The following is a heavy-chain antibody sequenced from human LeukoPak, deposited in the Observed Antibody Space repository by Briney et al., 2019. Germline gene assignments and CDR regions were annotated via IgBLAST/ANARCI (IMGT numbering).Heavy chain of an antibody. J-gene: IGHJ4*02. V-gene: IGHV3-73*01. CDR3: TSLEDVPEALFDY. D-gene: IGHD3-16*01. CDR2: IRSKANSYAT. Sequence: GGSLRLSCAASGFTFSGSAMHWVRQASGKGREWVGRIRSKANSYATAYAASVKGRFTISRDDSKNTAYLQMNSLKTEDTAVYYCTSLEDVPEALFDYWGQGTLVTVSS. CDR1: GFTFSGSA.